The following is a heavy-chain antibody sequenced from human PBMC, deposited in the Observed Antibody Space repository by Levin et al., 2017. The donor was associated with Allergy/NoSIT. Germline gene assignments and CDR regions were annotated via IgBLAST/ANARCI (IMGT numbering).Heavy chain of an antibody. D-gene: IGHD2-15*01. CDR2: IKSKTDGGTT. CDR1: GFTFSNAW. Sequence: GGSLRLSCAASGFTFSNAWMSWVRQAPGKGLEWVGRIKSKTDGGTTDYAAPVKGRFTISRDDSKNTLYLQMNSLKTEDTAVYYCTILGYCSGGSCPSWGQGTLVTVSS. J-gene: IGHJ4*02. CDR3: TILGYCSGGSCPS. V-gene: IGHV3-15*01.